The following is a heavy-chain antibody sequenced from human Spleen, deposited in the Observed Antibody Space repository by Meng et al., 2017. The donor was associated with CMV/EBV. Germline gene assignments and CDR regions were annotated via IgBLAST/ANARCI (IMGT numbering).Heavy chain of an antibody. CDR3: AKGACSSTSCYDWFDP. CDR2: IYSGGSST. CDR1: GFTFSSYA. J-gene: IGHJ5*02. Sequence: SGFTFSSYAMSWVRQAPGKGLEWVSLIYSGGSSTYYADSVKGRFTISRDNSKNTLYLQMNSLRAEDTAVYYCAKGACSSTSCYDWFDPWGQGTLVTVSS. V-gene: IGHV3-23*03. D-gene: IGHD2-2*01.